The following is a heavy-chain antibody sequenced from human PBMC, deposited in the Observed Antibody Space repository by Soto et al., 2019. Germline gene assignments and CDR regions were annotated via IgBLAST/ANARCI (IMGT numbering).Heavy chain of an antibody. J-gene: IGHJ6*04. V-gene: IGHV1-18*01. CDR1: GYTFTSYG. CDR2: ISAYNGNT. D-gene: IGHD3-10*01. Sequence: ASVKVSCKASGYTFTSYGISWVRQAPGQGLEWMGWISAYNGNTNYAQKLQGRVTMATDTSTSTAYMELRSLRSDDTAVYYCARGLDYGSGNNTPRRYYYGMDVWGEGTTVTVSS. CDR3: ARGLDYGSGNNTPRRYYYGMDV.